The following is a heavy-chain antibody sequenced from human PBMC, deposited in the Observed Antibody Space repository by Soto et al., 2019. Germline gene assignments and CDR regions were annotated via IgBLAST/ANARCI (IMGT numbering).Heavy chain of an antibody. V-gene: IGHV4-30-2*01. J-gene: IGHJ3*02. D-gene: IGHD3-22*01. CDR3: ARGYYYDSSGGDAFDI. Sequence: SETLSLTCAVSGGSISSGGYSWSWIRQPPGKGLEWIGYIYHSGSTYYNPSLKSRVTISVDRSKNQFSLKLSSVTAADTAVYYCARGYYYDSSGGDAFDIWGQGTMVT. CDR1: GGSISSGGYS. CDR2: IYHSGST.